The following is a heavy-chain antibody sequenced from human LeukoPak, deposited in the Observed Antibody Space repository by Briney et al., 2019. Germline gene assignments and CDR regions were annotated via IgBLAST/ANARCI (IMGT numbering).Heavy chain of an antibody. Sequence: GGSLRLSCVVSGITLSNYGMSWVRQAPGRGLEWVSGISERGGSTNYADSVKGRFIISRDNSKNTLYLQMNSLRAEDTAVYYCAKGGKYGSGSYDYFDYWGQGTLVTVSS. J-gene: IGHJ4*02. D-gene: IGHD3-10*01. CDR2: ISERGGST. CDR1: GITLSNYG. V-gene: IGHV3-23*01. CDR3: AKGGKYGSGSYDYFDY.